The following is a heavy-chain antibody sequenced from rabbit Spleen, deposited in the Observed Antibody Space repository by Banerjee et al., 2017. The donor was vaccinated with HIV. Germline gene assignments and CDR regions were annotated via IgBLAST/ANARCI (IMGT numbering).Heavy chain of an antibody. CDR3: ARGPPYAGYTTYGYVYFNL. D-gene: IGHD7-1*01. V-gene: IGHV1S40*01. Sequence: QSLEESGGDLVKPGASLTLTCTASGFTMSSSDWIYWVRQAPGKGLEWIGYIDPVFGSTYYANWVNGRFTISSDNAQNTLYLQLKSLTAADTATYFCARGPPYAGYTTYGYVYFNLWGPGTLVTVS. CDR2: IDPVFGST. CDR1: GFTMSSSDW. J-gene: IGHJ4*01.